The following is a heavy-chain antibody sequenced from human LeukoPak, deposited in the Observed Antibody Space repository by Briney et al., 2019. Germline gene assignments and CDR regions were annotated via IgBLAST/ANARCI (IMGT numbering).Heavy chain of an antibody. CDR1: GFTFSSYS. D-gene: IGHD3-22*01. V-gene: IGHV3-21*01. CDR3: ARDSYDSSGYYCSFDY. CDR2: ISSSSSYI. Sequence: TGGSLRLSCAASGFTFSSYSMNWVRQAPGKGLEWVSSISSSSSYIYYADSVKGRFTISRDNAKNSLYLQMNSLRAEDTAVYYCARDSYDSSGYYCSFDYWGQGTLVTVSS. J-gene: IGHJ4*02.